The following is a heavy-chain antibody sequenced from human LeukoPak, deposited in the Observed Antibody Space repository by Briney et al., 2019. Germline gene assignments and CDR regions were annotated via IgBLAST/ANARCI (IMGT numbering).Heavy chain of an antibody. J-gene: IGHJ4*02. CDR1: GFTFSSST. D-gene: IGHD4-17*01. Sequence: PGGSLRLSCAASGFTFSSSTINWVRQAPGQGLEWVSSISSSSSNTHYADSVKGRFTISRDNAKNSLYLQMNSLRDEDTAVYYCVYGDNRGYWGQGTLVTVSS. V-gene: IGHV3-21*01. CDR2: ISSSSSNT. CDR3: VYGDNRGY.